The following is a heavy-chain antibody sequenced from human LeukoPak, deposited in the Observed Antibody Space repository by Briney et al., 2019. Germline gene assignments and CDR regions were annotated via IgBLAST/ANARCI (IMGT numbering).Heavy chain of an antibody. D-gene: IGHD6-19*01. CDR1: GGTFSSYA. J-gene: IGHJ4*02. CDR3: AREGVAVAGTYSDY. Sequence: ASVKVSCKASGGTFSSYAISWVRQAPGQGLEWMGGIIPIFGTANYAQKFQGRVTITADKSTSTAYMELSSLRSEDTAVYYCAREGVAVAGTYSDYWGQGTLVTVSS. CDR2: IIPIFGTA. V-gene: IGHV1-69*06.